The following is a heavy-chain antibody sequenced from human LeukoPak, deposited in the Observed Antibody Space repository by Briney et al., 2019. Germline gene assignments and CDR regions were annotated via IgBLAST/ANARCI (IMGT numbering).Heavy chain of an antibody. Sequence: ASVKVSCKASGYTFTSYGISWVRQAPGQGLEWMGIINPSGGSTSYVQKFQGRVTLTRDTSTTTVYMELSSLRSEDTAVYYCARDIPYEVTFGGVTVMGSFVLDYWGQGTLVTVSS. J-gene: IGHJ4*02. CDR2: INPSGGST. D-gene: IGHD3-16*02. V-gene: IGHV1-46*01. CDR1: GYTFTSYG. CDR3: ARDIPYEVTFGGVTVMGSFVLDY.